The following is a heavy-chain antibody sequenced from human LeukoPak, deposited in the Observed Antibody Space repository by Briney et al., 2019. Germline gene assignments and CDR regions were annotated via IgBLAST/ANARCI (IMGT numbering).Heavy chain of an antibody. D-gene: IGHD6-13*01. CDR2: IKQDGSEK. CDR3: ARYSAVGPYNWFDP. V-gene: IGHV3-7*01. CDR1: GFTFSSYW. Sequence: GGSLRLSCAASGFTFSSYWMSWVRQAPGKGLEWVANIKQDGSEKYYVDSVEGRFTISRDNAKNSLYLQMNSLRAEDTAVYYCARYSAVGPYNWFDPWGQGTLVTVSS. J-gene: IGHJ5*02.